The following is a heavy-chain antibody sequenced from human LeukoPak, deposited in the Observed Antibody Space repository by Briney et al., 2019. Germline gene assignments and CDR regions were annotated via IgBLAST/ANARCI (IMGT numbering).Heavy chain of an antibody. D-gene: IGHD3-22*01. CDR3: AKGHYYGSSAVIDY. CDR2: VSHDGSNE. Sequence: GGSLRLSCAASGFPFSSYGLHWVRQAPGKGLEWVAAVSHDGSNEYYADSVKGRFTISRDNSKSTLYLQVNSLRAEDTAVYYCAKGHYYGSSAVIDYWGQGTLVTVSS. J-gene: IGHJ4*02. CDR1: GFPFSSYG. V-gene: IGHV3-30*18.